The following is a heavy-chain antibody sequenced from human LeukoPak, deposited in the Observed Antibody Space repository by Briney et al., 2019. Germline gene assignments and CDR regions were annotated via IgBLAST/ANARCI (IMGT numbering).Heavy chain of an antibody. CDR2: SDYSGNT. CDR1: SGSISNYY. Sequence: PSETLSLTCTVSSGSISNYYWSWIRQPPGKGLEWICFSDYSGNTNYNPSLKSRVTISLDTSKDQIALKLSSVTAADTAVYYCARLNGGGWGQGTLVVVTS. V-gene: IGHV4-59*08. CDR3: ARLNGGG. J-gene: IGHJ4*02. D-gene: IGHD2-8*01.